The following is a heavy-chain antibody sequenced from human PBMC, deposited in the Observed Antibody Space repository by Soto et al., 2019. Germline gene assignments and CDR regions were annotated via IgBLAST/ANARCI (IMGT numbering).Heavy chain of an antibody. J-gene: IGHJ4*02. CDR3: AKGTHYGSGSSDY. Sequence: GSLRLSCAASGFTFSRYAMTWVRQAPGKGLEWVSVFTGSGGSPYYADSVRGRFTISRDDSKNTLYLQMDRLRDEDTAIYYCAKGTHYGSGSSDYWGQGTLVTVSS. V-gene: IGHV3-23*01. CDR1: GFTFSRYA. D-gene: IGHD3-10*01. CDR2: FTGSGGSP.